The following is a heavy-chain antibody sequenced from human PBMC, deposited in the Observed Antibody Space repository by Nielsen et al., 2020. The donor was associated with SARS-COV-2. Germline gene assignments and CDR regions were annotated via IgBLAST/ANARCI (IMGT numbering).Heavy chain of an antibody. CDR1: GFTFNTYA. V-gene: IGHV3-48*02. J-gene: IGHJ4*02. Sequence: GESLKISCAASGFTFNTYAMNWVRQAPGEGLEWVAYISASSANIHYAASVNGRFTVSRDNAKNSLYLQMNNLRDEDTAVYYCASDPSYASSWLHYFDFWVQGTLVTVSS. CDR3: ASDPSYASSWLHYFDF. D-gene: IGHD5-12*01. CDR2: ISASSANI.